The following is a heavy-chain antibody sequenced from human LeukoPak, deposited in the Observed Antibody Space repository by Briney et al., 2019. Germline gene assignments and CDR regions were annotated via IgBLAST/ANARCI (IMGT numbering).Heavy chain of an antibody. CDR1: GFTFSSYG. J-gene: IGHJ2*01. CDR2: IWYDGSNK. CDR3: ARDRRLVYYGDPPPHWYFDL. V-gene: IGHV3-33*01. D-gene: IGHD4-17*01. Sequence: HPGGSLRLSCAASGFTFSSYGMHWVRQAPGKGLEWVAVIWYDGSNKYYADSVKGRFTISRDNSKNTLYLQMNSLRDEDTAVYYCARDRRLVYYGDPPPHWYFDLWGRGTLVTVSS.